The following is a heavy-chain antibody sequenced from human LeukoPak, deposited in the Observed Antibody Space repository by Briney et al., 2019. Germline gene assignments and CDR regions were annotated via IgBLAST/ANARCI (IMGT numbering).Heavy chain of an antibody. J-gene: IGHJ4*02. Sequence: GGSLRLSCAASGLTFSTFGMSWVRQVPGKGLEWVSVISGSGGRTYYADSVKGRFTISRDNSKNTLYLQMNSLRAEDTAVYYCANQDSTEYSYYFDFWGQGTLVTVSS. CDR1: GLTFSTFG. V-gene: IGHV3-23*01. CDR3: ANQDSTEYSYYFDF. CDR2: ISGSGGRT. D-gene: IGHD2/OR15-2a*01.